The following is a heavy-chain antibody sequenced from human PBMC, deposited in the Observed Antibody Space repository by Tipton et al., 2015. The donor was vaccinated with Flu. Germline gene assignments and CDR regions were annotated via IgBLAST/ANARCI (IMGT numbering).Heavy chain of an antibody. CDR1: GYTFASYG. CDR3: ARDRGNILTGCHFDY. Sequence: QLVQSGAEVKKPGASVKVSCKASGYTFASYGISWVRQAPGQGLEWMGWISAYNGHTNYAQKFQGRVTMTTDTSTSTAYMELRSLRSDDTAVYYCARDRGNILTGCHFDYWGQGTLFTVSS. V-gene: IGHV1-18*01. D-gene: IGHD3-9*01. J-gene: IGHJ4*02. CDR2: ISAYNGHT.